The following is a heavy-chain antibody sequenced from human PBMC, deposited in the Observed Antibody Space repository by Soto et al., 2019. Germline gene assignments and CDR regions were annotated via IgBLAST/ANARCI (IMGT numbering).Heavy chain of an antibody. J-gene: IGHJ3*02. CDR2: INPSGGST. CDR3: ATLAGSYGSGSPYAFDI. D-gene: IGHD3-10*01. Sequence: ASVKVSCKASGYTFTSYYMRWVRQAPGQGLEWMGIINPSGGSTSYAQKFQGRVTMTRDTSTSTVYMELSSLRSEDTAVYYCATLAGSYGSGSPYAFDIWGQGTMVTVSS. CDR1: GYTFTSYY. V-gene: IGHV1-46*03.